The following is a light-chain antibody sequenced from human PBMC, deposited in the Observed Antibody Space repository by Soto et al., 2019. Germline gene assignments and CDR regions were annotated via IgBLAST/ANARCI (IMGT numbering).Light chain of an antibody. Sequence: EIVLTQSPATLSVSPGERATVFCRASQSVSTNLAWYQQKPGQAPRLLIYDASTRATGIPARFSGSGSGTDFTLTISSLQSGDLALYYCQHYHNWPPWSFGQGTKVEIK. V-gene: IGKV3-15*01. CDR1: QSVSTN. CDR2: DAS. J-gene: IGKJ1*01. CDR3: QHYHNWPPWS.